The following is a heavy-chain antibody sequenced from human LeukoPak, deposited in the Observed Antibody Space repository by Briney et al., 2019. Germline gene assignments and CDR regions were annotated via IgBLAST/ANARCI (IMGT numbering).Heavy chain of an antibody. D-gene: IGHD3-22*01. J-gene: IGHJ6*03. Sequence: SETLSLTCTVSGDSISSYYWSWIRQPPGKGLEWIGYIYYSGSTNYNPSLKSRVTISVDTSKNQFSLKLSSVTAADTAVYYCARDGYYYDSSGTPGDYYYYYMDVWGKGTTVTISS. V-gene: IGHV4-59*01. CDR3: ARDGYYYDSSGTPGDYYYYYMDV. CDR2: IYYSGST. CDR1: GDSISSYY.